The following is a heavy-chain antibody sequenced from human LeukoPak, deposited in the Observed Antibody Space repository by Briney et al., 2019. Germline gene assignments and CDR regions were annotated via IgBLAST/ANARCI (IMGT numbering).Heavy chain of an antibody. J-gene: IGHJ6*03. CDR1: GFTFSNAL. CDR3: ARDRSCTGGSCYMDV. Sequence: GGSLRLSCAASGFTFSNALMSWVRQAPGKGLEWVSGISGSGDNTNYADSVKGRFTISRDNSKNTLSLQMSSLRVEDTAVYYCARDRSCTGGSCYMDVWGRGTTVTVSS. V-gene: IGHV3-23*01. CDR2: ISGSGDNT. D-gene: IGHD2-15*01.